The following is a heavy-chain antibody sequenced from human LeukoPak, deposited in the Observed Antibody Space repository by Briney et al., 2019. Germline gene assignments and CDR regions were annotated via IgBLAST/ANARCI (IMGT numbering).Heavy chain of an antibody. CDR1: GFTFSSYG. D-gene: IGHD3-10*01. Sequence: GGSLRLSCAASGFTFSSYGMHWVRQAPGKGLEWVAVISYDGSNKYYADSVKGRFTISRDNSKNTLYLQMNSLRAEDTTVYYCANSYYYGSGSYSPFDYWGQGTLVTVSS. J-gene: IGHJ4*02. V-gene: IGHV3-30*18. CDR3: ANSYYYGSGSYSPFDY. CDR2: ISYDGSNK.